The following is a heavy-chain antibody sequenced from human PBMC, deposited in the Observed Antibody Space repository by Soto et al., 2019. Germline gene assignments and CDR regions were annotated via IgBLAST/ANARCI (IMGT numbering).Heavy chain of an antibody. D-gene: IGHD2-2*01. Sequence: LRLSCAASGFTFSSYGMHWVRQAPGKGLEWVAVIWYDGSNKYYADSVKGRFTISRGNSKNTLYLQMNSLRAEDTAVYYCARDGSTSSLSDDAFDIWGQGTMVTVSS. CDR2: IWYDGSNK. CDR3: ARDGSTSSLSDDAFDI. CDR1: GFTFSSYG. J-gene: IGHJ3*02. V-gene: IGHV3-33*01.